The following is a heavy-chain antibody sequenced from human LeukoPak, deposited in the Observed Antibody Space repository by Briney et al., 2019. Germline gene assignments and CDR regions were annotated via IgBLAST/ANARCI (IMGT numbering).Heavy chain of an antibody. Sequence: ASVKVSCKTSGGTFSSSAITWVRQAPGQGLEWMGWINPNSGGTNYAQKFQGRVTMTRDTSISTAYMELSRLRSDDTTVYYCARDGDAGAFDIWGQGTMVTVSS. J-gene: IGHJ3*02. V-gene: IGHV1-2*02. CDR3: ARDGDAGAFDI. D-gene: IGHD7-27*01. CDR2: INPNSGGT. CDR1: GGTFSSSA.